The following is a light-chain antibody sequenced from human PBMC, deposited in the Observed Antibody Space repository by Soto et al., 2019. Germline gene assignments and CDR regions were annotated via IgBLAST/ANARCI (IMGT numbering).Light chain of an antibody. J-gene: IGLJ1*01. CDR2: AAS. V-gene: IGLV2-14*01. Sequence: QSVLTQPASVSGSPGQSITISCTGTSSDVGGYNYVSWYQQHPGKAPRLMIYAASNRPSGVSHRFSGSRSGNTASLTISGLKAEDEAHYYCSSYTSGSTLYVFGTGTKLTVL. CDR1: SSDVGGYNY. CDR3: SSYTSGSTLYV.